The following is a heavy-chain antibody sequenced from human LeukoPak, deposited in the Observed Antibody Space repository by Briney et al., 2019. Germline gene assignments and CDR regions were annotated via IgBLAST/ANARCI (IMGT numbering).Heavy chain of an antibody. J-gene: IGHJ6*03. D-gene: IGHD2-15*01. V-gene: IGHV4-61*02. CDR3: ARHRGGSSYYSTTGMDV. Sequence: SETLSLTCTVSGGSISSGSYYWSWIRRPAGKGLEWIVRIYTSGSANYNHSLKSRVTISVDTSKNQFSLKLSSVTAADTAVYYCARHRGGSSYYSTTGMDVWGKGTTVTVSS. CDR2: IYTSGSA. CDR1: GGSISSGSYY.